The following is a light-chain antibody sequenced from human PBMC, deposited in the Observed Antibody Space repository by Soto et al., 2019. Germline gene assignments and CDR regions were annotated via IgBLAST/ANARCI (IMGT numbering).Light chain of an antibody. CDR2: GAS. Sequence: EIVLTQSPGTLSLSPGERATLSCRASQSVSSSYLAWYQQKPGQAPSLLIYGASSRTTGIPDRLSGSGSGTDFTLTISRLEPEDFAVYYCQQYGSSPHTFGQGTKLEIK. CDR3: QQYGSSPHT. V-gene: IGKV3-20*01. J-gene: IGKJ2*01. CDR1: QSVSSSY.